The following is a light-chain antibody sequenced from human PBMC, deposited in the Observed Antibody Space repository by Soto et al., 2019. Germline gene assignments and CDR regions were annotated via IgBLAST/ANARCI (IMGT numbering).Light chain of an antibody. CDR3: QHYNSYSEA. CDR1: QDLDNY. J-gene: IGKJ1*01. Sequence: DIQLSQSPSLLSASIGDRVTNTCRASQDLDNYLAWYRQTPGEAPKLLIYGSSTLKSGVPSRFSGSGSGTEFPLTISSLQPDDFATYYCQHYNSYSEAFGQGTKVDIK. V-gene: IGKV1-9*01. CDR2: GSS.